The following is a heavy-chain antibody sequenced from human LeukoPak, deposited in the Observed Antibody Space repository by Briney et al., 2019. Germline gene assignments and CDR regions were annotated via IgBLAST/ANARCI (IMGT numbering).Heavy chain of an antibody. V-gene: IGHV6-1*01. D-gene: IGHD6-19*01. CDR3: ARERQWLVTGGIDP. J-gene: IGHJ5*02. CDR1: GDSVSSNSAA. Sequence: SQTLSLTCAISGDSVSSNSAAWNWIRQSPSRGLEWLGRTYYRSKWYNDYAVSVKSRITINPDTSKNQFSLKLSSVTAADTAVYYCARERQWLVTGGIDPWGQGTLVTVSS. CDR2: TYYRSKWYN.